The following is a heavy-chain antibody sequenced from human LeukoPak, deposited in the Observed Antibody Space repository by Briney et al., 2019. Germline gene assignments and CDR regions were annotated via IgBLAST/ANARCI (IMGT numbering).Heavy chain of an antibody. D-gene: IGHD3-10*01. CDR2: INQDESNA. Sequence: GGSLTLSCPVSGFTFRNYLMHWVRQAPGKGLVWVSRINQDESNAYADAVKGRFTISRDNAKDTLYLQMNSLRAEDTAVYFCGRGGDGIDMWGQGTTVIVSS. CDR1: GFTFRNYL. V-gene: IGHV3-74*01. CDR3: GRGGDGIDM. J-gene: IGHJ3*02.